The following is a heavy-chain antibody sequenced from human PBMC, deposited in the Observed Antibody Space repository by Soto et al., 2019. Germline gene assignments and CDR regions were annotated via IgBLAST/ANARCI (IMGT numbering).Heavy chain of an antibody. D-gene: IGHD6-13*01. CDR1: GYTFTSYG. Sequence: GASEKVSCKASGYTFTSYGISWVRQAPGQGLEWMGWISAYNGNTNYAQKLQGRVTMTTDTSTSTAYMELRSLRSDDTAVYYCARDFSWQQLVRDDAFDIWGQGTMVTVS. CDR3: ARDFSWQQLVRDDAFDI. CDR2: ISAYNGNT. J-gene: IGHJ3*02. V-gene: IGHV1-18*01.